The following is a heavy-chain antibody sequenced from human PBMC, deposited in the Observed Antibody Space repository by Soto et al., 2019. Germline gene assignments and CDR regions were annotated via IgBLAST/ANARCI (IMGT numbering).Heavy chain of an antibody. V-gene: IGHV3-23*01. CDR3: ARDYYGMDV. J-gene: IGHJ6*02. Sequence: PGGSLRLSCAASGFTFSSYSMSWVRQAPGKGLEWVSAITGSGGSPYYADSVKGRVTISRDNSRNTLYLQMNSLRAEDTAVYYCARDYYGMDVWGQGTTVTVSS. CDR2: ITGSGGSP. CDR1: GFTFSSYS.